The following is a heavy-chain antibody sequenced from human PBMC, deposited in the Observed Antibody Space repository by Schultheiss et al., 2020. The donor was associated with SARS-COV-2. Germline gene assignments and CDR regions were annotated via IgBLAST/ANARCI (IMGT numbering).Heavy chain of an antibody. D-gene: IGHD3-3*01. CDR3: ARAIILRVAFDI. J-gene: IGHJ3*02. V-gene: IGHV4-61*05. CDR2: INHSGST. CDR1: GDPISSSSYY. Sequence: SQTLSLTCTVSGDPISSSSYYWSWIRQPPGKGLEWIGEINHSGSTNYNPSLKSRVTISVDTSKNQFSLKLSSVTAADTAVYYCARAIILRVAFDIWGQGTMVTVSS.